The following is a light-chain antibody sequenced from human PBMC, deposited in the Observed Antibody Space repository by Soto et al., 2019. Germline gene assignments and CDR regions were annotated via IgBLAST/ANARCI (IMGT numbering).Light chain of an antibody. V-gene: IGLV2-14*01. CDR1: SSDVGGYKY. Sequence: QSALTQPASVSGSPGQSITISCTGTSSDVGGYKYVSWYQQYPGKVPKLMIYEVTNRPSGVSNRFSGSKSDNTAFLTISGLQVEDEADYYCSAYAGSNKLVFGGGTKLTVL. CDR2: EVT. J-gene: IGLJ2*01. CDR3: SAYAGSNKLV.